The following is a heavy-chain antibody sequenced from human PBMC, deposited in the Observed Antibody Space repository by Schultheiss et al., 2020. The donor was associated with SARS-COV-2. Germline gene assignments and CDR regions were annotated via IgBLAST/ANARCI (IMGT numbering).Heavy chain of an antibody. J-gene: IGHJ6*02. D-gene: IGHD2-2*01. CDR3: ARGRTNLVVPAAMAYYYYGIDV. Sequence: SETLSLTCAVYGGSFSGYYWSWIRQPPGKGLEWIGEINHSGSTNYNPSLKSRVTISVDTSKNQFSLKLSSVTAADTAVYYCARGRTNLVVPAAMAYYYYGIDVWGQGTTVTVSS. V-gene: IGHV4-34*01. CDR1: GGSFSGYY. CDR2: INHSGST.